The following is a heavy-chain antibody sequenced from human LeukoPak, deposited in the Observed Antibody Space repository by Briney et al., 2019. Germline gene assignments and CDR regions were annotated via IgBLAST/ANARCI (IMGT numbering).Heavy chain of an antibody. D-gene: IGHD2-15*01. J-gene: IGHJ4*02. Sequence: GGSLRLSCAASGFTVSSNYMSWVRQAPGKGLEWVSVIYSGGSTYYADSVKGRFTISRDNSKNTLYLQMNSLRAEDTAVYYCASPSQYCSGGSCYGYWGQGTLVTVSS. CDR1: GFTVSSNY. CDR2: IYSGGST. V-gene: IGHV3-53*01. CDR3: ASPSQYCSGGSCYGY.